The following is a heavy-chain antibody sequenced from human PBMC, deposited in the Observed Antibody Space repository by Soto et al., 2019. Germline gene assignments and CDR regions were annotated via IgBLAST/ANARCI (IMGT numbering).Heavy chain of an antibody. J-gene: IGHJ4*02. D-gene: IGHD3-16*01. CDR2: ISSNGGST. CDR1: GFTYSSYA. V-gene: IGHV3-64D*06. CDR3: VQPSRGAYVSYFDY. Sequence: PGGSQRLSCSAAGFTYSSYAMHWVRQTPGKGLEYVSAISSNGGSTYYADSVKGRFTISREYSKNTLYLQMNRLRAEDTAVYYCVQPSRGAYVSYFDYLGQRTMVTVSS.